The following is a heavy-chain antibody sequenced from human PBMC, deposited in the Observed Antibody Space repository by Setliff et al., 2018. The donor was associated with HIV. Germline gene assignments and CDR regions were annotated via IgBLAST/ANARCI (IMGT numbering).Heavy chain of an antibody. D-gene: IGHD3-10*01. V-gene: IGHV3-73*01. CDR1: GFSNSA. Sequence: GESLKISCAASGFSNSALHWVRQAPGKGLEWVGRIRSKANNYATEYGASVKGRFIISRDDSKNMAYLQMNSLRTEDTAVYYCARGYYGSDLQNAMDVWGQGTTVTVSS. J-gene: IGHJ6*02. CDR2: IRSKANNYAT. CDR3: ARGYYGSDLQNAMDV.